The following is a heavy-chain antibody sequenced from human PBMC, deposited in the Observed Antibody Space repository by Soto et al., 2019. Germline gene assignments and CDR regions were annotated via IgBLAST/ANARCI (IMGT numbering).Heavy chain of an antibody. J-gene: IGHJ1*01. CDR3: TTYKRSPS. CDR2: IRPRRDGGTT. CDR1: GFTFNNAW. V-gene: IGHV3-15*07. D-gene: IGHD1-20*01. Sequence: EVQLVDSGGGLVKPGGSLRQSCAASGFTFNNAWMNWVRQAPGKGLEWVGRIRPRRDGGTTDYAAPVKGRFAISRYESKNMVYLQMDSLKSEYTALYDCTTYKRSPSWGQGTL.